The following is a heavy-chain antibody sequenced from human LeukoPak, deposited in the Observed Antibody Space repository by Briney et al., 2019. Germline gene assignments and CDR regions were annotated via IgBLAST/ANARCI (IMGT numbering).Heavy chain of an antibody. D-gene: IGHD6-13*01. CDR1: GGTFSSYA. J-gene: IGHJ4*02. V-gene: IGHV1-69*06. Sequence: SVKVSCKASGGTFSSYAISSVRQAPGQGLEWMGGIIPIFGTANYAQKFQGRVTITADKSTSTAYMELSSLRSEDTAVYYCARLLDSSSYLRGWGQGTLVTVSS. CDR2: IIPIFGTA. CDR3: ARLLDSSSYLRG.